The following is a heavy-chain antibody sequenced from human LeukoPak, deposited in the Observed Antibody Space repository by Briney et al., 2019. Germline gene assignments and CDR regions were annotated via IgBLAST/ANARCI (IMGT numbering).Heavy chain of an antibody. CDR2: ISGSGGSA. D-gene: IGHD6-6*01. CDR3: AKGAEEYSSSSSDY. J-gene: IGHJ4*02. V-gene: IGHV3-23*01. Sequence: GGSLRLSCAASGFTFSSYAMSWVRQAPGKGLEWVSAISGSGGSAYYADSVKGRFTISRDNSKNTLYLQMNSLRAEDTAVYYCAKGAEEYSSSSSDYWGQGTLVTVSS. CDR1: GFTFSSYA.